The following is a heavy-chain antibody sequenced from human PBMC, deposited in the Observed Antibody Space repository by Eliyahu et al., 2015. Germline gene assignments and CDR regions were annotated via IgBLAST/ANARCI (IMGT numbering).Heavy chain of an antibody. CDR2: ISYDGSNK. Sequence: QVQLVESGGGVVQPGRSLRLXCAASGFPXXCYGMXWVRQAPGKGLEWVAVISYDGSNKYYADSVKGRFTISRDNSKNTLYLQMNSLRAEDTAVYYCAKDQGSGSYYKGYFDYWGQGTLVTVSS. D-gene: IGHD3-10*01. CDR3: AKDQGSGSYYKGYFDY. V-gene: IGHV3-30*18. J-gene: IGHJ4*02. CDR1: GFPXXCYG.